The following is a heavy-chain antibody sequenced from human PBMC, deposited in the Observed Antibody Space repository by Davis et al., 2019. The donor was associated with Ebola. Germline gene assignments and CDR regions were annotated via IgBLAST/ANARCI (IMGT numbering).Heavy chain of an antibody. CDR2: LSGAGYNA. Sequence: GESLKISCAASGLHFSHYAMSWVRQAPGKGLQWVSTLSGAGYNAYYADSVEGRLTISRDNYKNTLYLQMNSLGVDDTALYYCAKDQGRGPYGMDVWGQGTTVTVSS. V-gene: IGHV3-23*01. J-gene: IGHJ6*02. CDR3: AKDQGRGPYGMDV. D-gene: IGHD2-15*01. CDR1: GLHFSHYA.